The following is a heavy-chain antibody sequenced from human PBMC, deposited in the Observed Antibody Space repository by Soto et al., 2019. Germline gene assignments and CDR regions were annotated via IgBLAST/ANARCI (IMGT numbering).Heavy chain of an antibody. CDR1: GGSISSSSYY. Sequence: QLQLQESGPGLVKPSETLSLTCTVSGGSISSSSYYWGWIRQPPGKGLEWIGSIYYSGSTYYNPSLKRRATMAVATSKNHFSLKLSSVTAADTAVYYCATQEVGGSYVYTFDPWGQGTLVTVSS. V-gene: IGHV4-39*02. J-gene: IGHJ5*02. CDR3: ATQEVGGSYVYTFDP. D-gene: IGHD1-26*01. CDR2: IYYSGST.